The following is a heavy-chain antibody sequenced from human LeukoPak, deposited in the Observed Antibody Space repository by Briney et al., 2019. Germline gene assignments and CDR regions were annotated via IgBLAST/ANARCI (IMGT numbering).Heavy chain of an antibody. V-gene: IGHV1-2*02. CDR2: INPNSGGT. Sequence: GASVKVSCKASGYTFTGYYMHWVRQAPGQGLEWVGWINPNSGGTNYAQKFQGRVTMTRDTSISTAYMELSRLRSDDTAVYYCARGSPIELLWFGELTKYYYYGMDVWGQGTTVTVSS. D-gene: IGHD3-10*01. CDR3: ARGSPIELLWFGELTKYYYYGMDV. CDR1: GYTFTGYY. J-gene: IGHJ6*02.